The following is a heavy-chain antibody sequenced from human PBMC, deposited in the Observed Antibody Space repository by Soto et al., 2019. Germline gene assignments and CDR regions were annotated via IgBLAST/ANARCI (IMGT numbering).Heavy chain of an antibody. CDR3: ARDSGIVVVPAANWFDP. CDR2: ISSSSSYI. V-gene: IGHV3-21*01. CDR1: GLPFGSYS. D-gene: IGHD2-2*01. J-gene: IGHJ5*02. Sequence: GGSLRLSCAASGLPFGSYSMNWVRQAPGKGREWVSSISSSSSYIYYSDSVKGRFTISRDTAKNSLYLQMNSLRAEDTAVYYCARDSGIVVVPAANWFDPWGQGTLVTVSS.